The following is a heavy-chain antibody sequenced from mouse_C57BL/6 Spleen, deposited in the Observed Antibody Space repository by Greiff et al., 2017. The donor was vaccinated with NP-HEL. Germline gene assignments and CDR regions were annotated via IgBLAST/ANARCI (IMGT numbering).Heavy chain of an antibody. D-gene: IGHD2-10*02. J-gene: IGHJ4*01. V-gene: IGHV1-61*01. CDR2: IYPSDSET. Sequence: QVHVKQPGAELVRPGSSVKLSCKASGYTFTSYWMDWVKQRPGQGLEWIGNIYPSDSETHYNQKFKDKATLTVDKSSSTAYMQLSSLTSEDSAVYYCARRGYGNYAMDYWGQGTSVTVSS. CDR3: ARRGYGNYAMDY. CDR1: GYTFTSYW.